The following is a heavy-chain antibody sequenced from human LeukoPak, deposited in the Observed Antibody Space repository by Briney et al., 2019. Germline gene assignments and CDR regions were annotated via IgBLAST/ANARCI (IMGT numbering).Heavy chain of an antibody. CDR1: GFMFSQHT. Sequence: GGSLRLSCAVSGFMFSQHTMSWVRQAPGKRLEWVSSISGSGDATRYADSVMGRFTISRDNAKNTLSLQMNSLRAEDTAVYYCAKSDCASDGCKLLNYWGQGTLVTASP. V-gene: IGHV3-23*01. CDR2: ISGSGDAT. CDR3: AKSDCASDGCKLLNY. J-gene: IGHJ4*02. D-gene: IGHD3-10*01.